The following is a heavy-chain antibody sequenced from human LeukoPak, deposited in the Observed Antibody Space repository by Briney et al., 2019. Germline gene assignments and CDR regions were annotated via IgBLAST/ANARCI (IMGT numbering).Heavy chain of an antibody. CDR2: INHSGST. D-gene: IGHD3-9*01. J-gene: IGHJ4*02. CDR1: GGSFRGYY. V-gene: IGHV4-34*01. CDR3: ARAPVLRYFDWVDY. Sequence: SETLSLTCAVYGGSFRGYYWSWIRQPPGKGLEWIGEINHSGSTNYNPSLKSRVTISVDTSKNQFSLKLSSVTAADTAVYYCARAPVLRYFDWVDYWGQGTLVTVSS.